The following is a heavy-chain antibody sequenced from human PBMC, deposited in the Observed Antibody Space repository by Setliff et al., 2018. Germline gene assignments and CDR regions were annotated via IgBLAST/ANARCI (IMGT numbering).Heavy chain of an antibody. CDR3: ASPHRGGSYYVVFDI. J-gene: IGHJ3*02. Sequence: GASVKVSCKASGYTFTNYVFHWVRQAPGQRLEWMGWINAVSGNTKYSQKFQGRVTITRDTSASTSYMELSSLRAEDTAVYYCASPHRGGSYYVVFDIWGQGTMVTVSS. D-gene: IGHD1-26*01. CDR2: INAVSGNT. CDR1: GYTFTNYV. V-gene: IGHV1-3*01.